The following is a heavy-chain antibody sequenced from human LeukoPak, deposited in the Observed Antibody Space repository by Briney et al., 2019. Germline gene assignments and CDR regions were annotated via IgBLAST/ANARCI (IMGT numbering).Heavy chain of an antibody. CDR1: GFIFSNYA. CDR3: ASQTEYAGGWVDY. CDR2: ISGGDGST. D-gene: IGHD6-19*01. Sequence: GGSLRLSCAASGFIFSNYAMSWVRQAPGKGLEWVSAISGGDGSTYYADSVKGRFTISRDNSKNTLYLQMNSLRAEDTAVYYCASQTEYAGGWVDYWGQGTLVTVSS. V-gene: IGHV3-23*01. J-gene: IGHJ4*02.